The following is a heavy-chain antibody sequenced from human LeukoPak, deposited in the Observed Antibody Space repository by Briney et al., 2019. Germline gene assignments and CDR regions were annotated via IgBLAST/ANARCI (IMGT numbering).Heavy chain of an antibody. CDR3: ARTSGYYDSSGYYYRWFDP. Sequence: GASVKVSCKASGGTFSSYAISWVRQAPGQGLEWMGGIIPIFGTANYAQKFQGRVTITADESTSTAYMELSSLRSEDTAVYYCARTSGYYDSSGYYYRWFDPWGQGTLITVSS. CDR2: IIPIFGTA. J-gene: IGHJ5*02. CDR1: GGTFSSYA. V-gene: IGHV1-69*01. D-gene: IGHD3-22*01.